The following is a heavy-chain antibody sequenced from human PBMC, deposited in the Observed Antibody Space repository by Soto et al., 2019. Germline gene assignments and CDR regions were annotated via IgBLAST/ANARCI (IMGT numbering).Heavy chain of an antibody. CDR1: GGSISSGDYY. CDR3: AHYSIGRAFDI. J-gene: IGHJ3*02. CDR2: IYYSGST. D-gene: IGHD3-3*02. V-gene: IGHV4-30-4*01. Sequence: QVQLQESGPGLVKPSQTLSLTCTVSGGSISSGDYYWSWIRQPPGKGLEWIGYIYYSGSTYYNPSLKSGVTISVDTSKNQFSLTLMSVTAADTAVYYCAHYSIGRAFDIWGQGIMVTVSS.